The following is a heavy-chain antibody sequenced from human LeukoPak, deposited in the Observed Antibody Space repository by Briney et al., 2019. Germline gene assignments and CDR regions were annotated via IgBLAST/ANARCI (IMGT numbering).Heavy chain of an antibody. D-gene: IGHD2-15*01. CDR3: ANADSDGHFDY. CDR2: ISYDGSNK. CDR1: GFTFSSYG. Sequence: GRSLRLSCAASGFTFSSYGMHWVRQAPGKGLEWVAVISYDGSNKYYADSVKGRFTISRDNSKNTPYLQMNSLRAEDTAVYYCANADSDGHFDYWGQGTLVTVSS. V-gene: IGHV3-30*18. J-gene: IGHJ4*02.